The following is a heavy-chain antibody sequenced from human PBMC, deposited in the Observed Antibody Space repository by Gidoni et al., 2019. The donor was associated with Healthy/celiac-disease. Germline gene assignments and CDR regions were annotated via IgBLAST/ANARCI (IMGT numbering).Heavy chain of an antibody. CDR3: ARGAVWLRYLGGGYFDY. J-gene: IGHJ4*02. CDR1: GGSLSSYY. Sequence: QVQLQESGPGLVKPSETLSLTCTVSGGSLSSYYWSWLRQPPGKGLEWIGEINPSGSTNYNPSLKSRVTISVDTSKNQFSLKLSSVTAADTAVYYCARGAVWLRYLGGGYFDYWGQGTLVTVSS. CDR2: INPSGST. D-gene: IGHD5-12*01. V-gene: IGHV4-34*01.